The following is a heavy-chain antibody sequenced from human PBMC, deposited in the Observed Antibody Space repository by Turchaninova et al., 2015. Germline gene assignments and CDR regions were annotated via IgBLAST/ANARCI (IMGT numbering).Heavy chain of an antibody. V-gene: IGHV3-48*04. CDR1: GFTFSTHN. D-gene: IGHD5-24*01. CDR2: VNGDSSLI. Sequence: HLVESGGGLVQPGGSWRLSCAASGFTFSTHNMNWVRQAPGKGPEWVAHVNGDSSLILYADSVKGRFTISRDNAKGALSLQMNSLRAEDTAMYFCARDVPRDGSIYLDLWGQGTLVTVSS. J-gene: IGHJ5*02. CDR3: ARDVPRDGSIYLDL.